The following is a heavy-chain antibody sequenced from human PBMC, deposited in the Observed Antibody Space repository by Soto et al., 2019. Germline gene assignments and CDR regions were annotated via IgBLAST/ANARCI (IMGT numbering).Heavy chain of an antibody. J-gene: IGHJ6*02. V-gene: IGHV4-59*01. CDR2: VHFSGRT. CDR1: GGSISNYY. CDR3: ARDEFGAMDV. D-gene: IGHD3-10*01. Sequence: SETLSLTCSVSGGSISNYYWNWIRQPPGKGLEWIGYVHFSGRTNYNPSLKSRVTISADTSKNQFSLNLGSVTAADTAVYYCARDEFGAMDVWGQGTTVTVSS.